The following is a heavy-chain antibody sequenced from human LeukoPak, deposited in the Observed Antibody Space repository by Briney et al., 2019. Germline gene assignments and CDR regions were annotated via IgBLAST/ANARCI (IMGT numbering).Heavy chain of an antibody. CDR1: GFTFSSYA. V-gene: IGHV3-30*04. D-gene: IGHD3-22*01. J-gene: IGHJ4*02. Sequence: GRSLRLSCAASGFTFSSYAMHWVRRASSKGLEWVAAISYDGSNKKYADSVKGRFTISRDNSKNTLYLQMNSLRAEDTAVYYCAKDLVGHYYDSSGYFDHWGQGTLVTVSS. CDR2: ISYDGSNK. CDR3: AKDLVGHYYDSSGYFDH.